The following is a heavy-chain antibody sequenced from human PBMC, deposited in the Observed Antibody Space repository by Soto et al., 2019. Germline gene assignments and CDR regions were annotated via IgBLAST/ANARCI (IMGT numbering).Heavy chain of an antibody. CDR3: ARGNLGVAVAHNYYGMDV. J-gene: IGHJ6*02. Sequence: GGSLRLSCAASGFTFSSYSMNWVRQAPGKGLEWVSSISSSSSYIYYADSVKGRFTISRDNAKNSLYLQMNSLGAEDTAVYYCARGNLGVAVAHNYYGMDVWGQGTTVTVSS. V-gene: IGHV3-21*01. CDR1: GFTFSSYS. CDR2: ISSSSSYI. D-gene: IGHD6-19*01.